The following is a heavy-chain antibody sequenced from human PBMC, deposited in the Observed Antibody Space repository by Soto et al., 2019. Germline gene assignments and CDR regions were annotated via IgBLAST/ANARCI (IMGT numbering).Heavy chain of an antibody. Sequence: QVQLVESGGGVVQPGRSLRLSCEASGFTFSTYGMHWVRQAPGKGLEWVAAISYDGSNKYYADFVKGRFTISRDNXKNTLYLQMNSLRAEDTAVYYCAKVPTTVIAFSDYWGQGTLVTVSS. CDR2: ISYDGSNK. CDR1: GFTFSTYG. J-gene: IGHJ4*02. CDR3: AKVPTTVIAFSDY. V-gene: IGHV3-30*18. D-gene: IGHD4-17*01.